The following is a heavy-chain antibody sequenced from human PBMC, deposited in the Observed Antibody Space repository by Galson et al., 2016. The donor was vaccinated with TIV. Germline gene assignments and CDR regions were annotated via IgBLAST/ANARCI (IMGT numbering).Heavy chain of an antibody. V-gene: IGHV6-1*01. Sequence: CAISGDSVSSTSAAWNWIRQSPSRGLEWLGRTYYRSTWYNDYAASLKRRITINPDTSKNQFSLQLTSVTPEDAAVYYCARVAPSVFGVIMTLDYWGQGTLVTVSS. CDR3: ARVAPSVFGVIMTLDY. CDR1: GDSVSSTSAA. J-gene: IGHJ4*02. D-gene: IGHD3-3*01. CDR2: TYYRSTWYN.